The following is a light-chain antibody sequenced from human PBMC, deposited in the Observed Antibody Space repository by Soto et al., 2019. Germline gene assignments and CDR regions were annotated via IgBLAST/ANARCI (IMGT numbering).Light chain of an antibody. Sequence: ELVMTQSPVTLSVSPGERATLSCRASQSVSNNLAWYQQKPGQAPSLLIYGASTRATGIPARFSGSGSGTEFTLTISSLQSEDFAVYYCQQYNNWPPFTFGQGTRLDIK. CDR3: QQYNNWPPFT. V-gene: IGKV3-15*01. CDR1: QSVSNN. J-gene: IGKJ5*01. CDR2: GAS.